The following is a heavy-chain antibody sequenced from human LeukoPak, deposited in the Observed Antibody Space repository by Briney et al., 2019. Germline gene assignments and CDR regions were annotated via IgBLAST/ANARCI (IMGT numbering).Heavy chain of an antibody. J-gene: IGHJ4*02. CDR3: ARGSGDVDY. CDR2: ISGSGSDI. Sequence: GGSLRLSFLASGLGFSNSYMTWIRKTPGKGLESLAYISGSGSDIYYADSVKGRFTISRDNAKNSVYLRMNSLRAEDTAVYYCARGSGDVDYWGQGTLVTVSS. CDR1: GLGFSNSY. V-gene: IGHV3-11*04. D-gene: IGHD2-21*01.